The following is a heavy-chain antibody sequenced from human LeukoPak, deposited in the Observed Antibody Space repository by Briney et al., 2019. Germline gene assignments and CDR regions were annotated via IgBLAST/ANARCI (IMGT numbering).Heavy chain of an antibody. CDR1: GGSFSGYY. V-gene: IGHV4-34*01. CDR2: INLSGST. J-gene: IGHJ4*02. D-gene: IGHD3-10*01. Sequence: NPSETLSLTCAVYGGSFSGYYWSWIRQPPGKGLEWVGEINLSGSTNYNPSLKSRVTISVDTSKNQFSLKLSSVTAADTAVYYCARLAYGSGSYHYWGQGTLVTVSS. CDR3: ARLAYGSGSYHY.